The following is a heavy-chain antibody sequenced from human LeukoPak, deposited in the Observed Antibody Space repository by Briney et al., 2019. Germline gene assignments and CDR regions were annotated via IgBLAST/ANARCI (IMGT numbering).Heavy chain of an antibody. CDR1: GGSISSYY. Sequence: SETLSLTCTVSGGSISSYYWSWIRQPAGKGLEWIGRIYTSGSTNYNPSLKSRVTMSVDTSKNQFSLKLSSVTAADTAVYYCARERGDTYYDFWSGYDYYYYMDVWGKGTTVTVSS. V-gene: IGHV4-4*07. D-gene: IGHD3-3*01. CDR2: IYTSGST. J-gene: IGHJ6*03. CDR3: ARERGDTYYDFWSGYDYYYYMDV.